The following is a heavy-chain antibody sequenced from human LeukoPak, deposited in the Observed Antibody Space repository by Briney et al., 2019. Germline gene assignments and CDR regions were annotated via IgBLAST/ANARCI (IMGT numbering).Heavy chain of an antibody. D-gene: IGHD3-3*01. J-gene: IGHJ4*02. Sequence: GGSLRLSCAASGFTFSSYGMHWVRQAPGKGLEWVAFIRYDGSNKYYADSVKGRFTIPRDNSKNTLYLQMNSLRAEDTAVYYCAKGLNPFYDFWSGSIHFDYWSQGTLVTVSS. CDR3: AKGLNPFYDFWSGSIHFDY. CDR2: IRYDGSNK. V-gene: IGHV3-30*02. CDR1: GFTFSSYG.